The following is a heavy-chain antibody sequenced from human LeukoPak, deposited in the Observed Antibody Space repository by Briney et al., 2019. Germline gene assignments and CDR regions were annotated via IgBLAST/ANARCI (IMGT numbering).Heavy chain of an antibody. V-gene: IGHV3-21*01. CDR1: GFTFSSYS. D-gene: IGHD2-2*01. CDR3: ARGAVVPAAITHWYFDL. CDR2: ISSSSSYI. Sequence: GGSLRLSCAASGFTFSSYSMNWVRQAPGKGLEWVSSISSSSSYIYYADSVKGRFTISRDNAKNSLYLQMNSLRAEDTAVYYCARGAVVPAAITHWYFDLWGRGTLVTVSS. J-gene: IGHJ2*01.